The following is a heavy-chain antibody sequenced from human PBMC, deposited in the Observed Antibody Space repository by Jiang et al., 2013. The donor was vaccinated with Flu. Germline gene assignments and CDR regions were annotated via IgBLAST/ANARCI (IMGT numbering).Heavy chain of an antibody. CDR2: IYYSGST. Sequence: GSGLVKPSETLSLTCTVSGGSTSSSSYYWGWIRQPPGKGLEWIGSIYYSGSTYYNPSLKSRVTISVDTSKNQFSLKLSSVTAADTAVYYCARCLSTYQDNGSGSYSWFDPWGQGTLVTVSS. J-gene: IGHJ5*02. CDR3: ARCLSTYQDNGSGSYSWFDP. CDR1: GGSTSSSSYY. D-gene: IGHD3-10*01. V-gene: IGHV4-39*01.